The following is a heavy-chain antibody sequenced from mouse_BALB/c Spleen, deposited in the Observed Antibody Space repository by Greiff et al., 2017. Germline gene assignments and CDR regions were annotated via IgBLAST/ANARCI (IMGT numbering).Heavy chain of an antibody. Sequence: VQLQQSGAELVRPGASVTLSCKASGYTFTDYEMHWVKQTPVHGLEWIGAIDPETGGTAYNQKFKGKATLTADKSSSTAYMELRSLTSEDSAVYYCTLTGNYAMDYWGQGTSVTVSS. CDR3: TLTGNYAMDY. D-gene: IGHD4-1*01. V-gene: IGHV1-15*01. J-gene: IGHJ4*01. CDR1: GYTFTDYE. CDR2: IDPETGGT.